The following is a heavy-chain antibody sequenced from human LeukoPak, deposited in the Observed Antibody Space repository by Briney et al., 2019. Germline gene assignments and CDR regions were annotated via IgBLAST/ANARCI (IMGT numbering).Heavy chain of an antibody. D-gene: IGHD2-2*01. CDR1: GGSISGYY. CDR2: INHSGST. V-gene: IGHV4-34*01. Sequence: PSETLSLTCTVSGGSISGYYWSWIRQPPGKGLEWIGEINHSGSTNYNPSLKSRVTISVDTSKNQFSLKLSSVTAADTAVYYCARGLVVSYYYYMDVWGKGTTVTVSS. CDR3: ARGLVVSYYYYMDV. J-gene: IGHJ6*03.